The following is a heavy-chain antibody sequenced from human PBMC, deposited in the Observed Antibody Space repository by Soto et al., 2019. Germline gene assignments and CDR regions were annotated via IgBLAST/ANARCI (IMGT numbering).Heavy chain of an antibody. CDR2: ISYDGSNK. D-gene: IGHD3-10*01. CDR3: AKDRSRAPPYGSGGFDY. CDR1: GFTFSSYG. Sequence: QVQLVESGGGVVQPGRSLRLSCAASGFTFSSYGMHWVRQAPGKGLEWVAVISYDGSNKYYADSVKGRFTISRDNSKNTLYLQMNSLRAEDTAVYYCAKDRSRAPPYGSGGFDYWGQGTLVTVSS. V-gene: IGHV3-30*18. J-gene: IGHJ4*02.